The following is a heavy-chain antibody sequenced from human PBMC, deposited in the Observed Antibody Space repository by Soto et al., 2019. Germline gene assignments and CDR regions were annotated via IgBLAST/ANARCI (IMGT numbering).Heavy chain of an antibody. V-gene: IGHV3-53*01. CDR1: GFTFSSYW. CDR3: ARDRVESGYPEYFQH. J-gene: IGHJ1*01. D-gene: IGHD3-22*01. CDR2: IYSGGST. Sequence: PGGSLRLSCAASGFTFSSYWVHWVRQAPGKGLEWVSVIYSGGSTYYADSVKGRFTISRDNSKNTLYLQMNSLRAEDTAVYYCARDRVESGYPEYFQHWGQGTLVTVSS.